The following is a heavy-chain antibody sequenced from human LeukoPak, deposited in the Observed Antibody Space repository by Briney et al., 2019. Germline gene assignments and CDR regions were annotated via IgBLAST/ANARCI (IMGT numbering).Heavy chain of an antibody. Sequence: ASVKVSCKASGYTFTSYYMHWVRQAPGQGLEWMGIINPSGGSTSYAQKFQGRVTMTRDTSTSTVYMELSSLRSEGTAVYYCARATGYSGSYYGWFDPWGQGTLVTVSS. CDR2: INPSGGST. V-gene: IGHV1-46*01. D-gene: IGHD1-26*01. CDR1: GYTFTSYY. J-gene: IGHJ5*02. CDR3: ARATGYSGSYYGWFDP.